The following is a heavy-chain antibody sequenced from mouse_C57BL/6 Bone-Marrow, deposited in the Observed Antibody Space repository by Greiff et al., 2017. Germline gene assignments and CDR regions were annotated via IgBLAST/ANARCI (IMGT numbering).Heavy chain of an antibody. V-gene: IGHV7-3*01. CDR3: ARLRGWLTPYAMDY. D-gene: IGHD2-3*01. CDR2: IRNKANGYTT. Sequence: EVQGVESGGGLVQPGGSLSLSCAASGFTFTDYYMSWVRQPPGKALEWLGFIRNKANGYTTEYSASVKGRFTISRDNSQSILYRQMNALRAEDSATDYCARLRGWLTPYAMDYGGQGTSVTVAS. CDR1: GFTFTDYY. J-gene: IGHJ4*01.